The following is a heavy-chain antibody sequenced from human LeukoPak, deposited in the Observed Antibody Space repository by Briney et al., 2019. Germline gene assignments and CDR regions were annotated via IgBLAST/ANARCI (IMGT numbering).Heavy chain of an antibody. CDR2: ISAYNGNT. CDR3: ARDPSTGDWGYYYYYMDV. Sequence: ASVKVSCKASGYTFTTYGISWVRQAPGQGLEWMGWISAYNGNTNYAQKLQGRVTMTTDTSTSTAYMELRSLRSDDTAAYYCARDPSTGDWGYYYYYMDVWGKGTTVTVSS. J-gene: IGHJ6*03. V-gene: IGHV1-18*01. CDR1: GYTFTTYG. D-gene: IGHD7-27*01.